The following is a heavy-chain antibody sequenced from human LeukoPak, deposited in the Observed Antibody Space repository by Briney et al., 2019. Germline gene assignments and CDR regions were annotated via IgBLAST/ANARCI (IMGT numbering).Heavy chain of an antibody. J-gene: IGHJ5*02. CDR2: ISAYNGNT. CDR1: GYTFTSYG. CDR3: ARKGSYYGSGSYPNWFDP. D-gene: IGHD3-10*01. V-gene: IGHV1-18*01. Sequence: ASVKVSCKASGYTFTSYGISWVRQAPGQGLGWMGWISAYNGNTNYAQKLQGRVTMTTDTSTSTGYMELRSLRSDDTAVYYCARKGSYYGSGSYPNWFDPWGQGTLVTVSS.